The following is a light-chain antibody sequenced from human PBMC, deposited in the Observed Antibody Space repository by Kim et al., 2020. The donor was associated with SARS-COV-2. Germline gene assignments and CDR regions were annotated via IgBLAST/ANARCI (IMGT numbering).Light chain of an antibody. J-gene: IGLJ3*02. CDR3: SSYAGSNNLV. V-gene: IGLV2-8*01. CDR1: GSDVGGYNY. CDR2: EVS. Sequence: GQSVTTSCTGTGSDVGGYNYVSWYQQHPGKAPKLMIYEVSKRPSGVPDRFSGSKSGNTASLTVSGLQAEDEADYYCSSYAGSNNLVFGGGTQLTVL.